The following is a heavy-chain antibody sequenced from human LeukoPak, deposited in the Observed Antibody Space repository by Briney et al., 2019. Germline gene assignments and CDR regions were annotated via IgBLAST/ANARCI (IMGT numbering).Heavy chain of an antibody. V-gene: IGHV3-66*01. CDR3: TRDSGGDTNGYPSR. CDR2: FYKDGST. D-gene: IGHD2-8*01. CDR1: GGSISSGDYY. Sequence: ETLSLTCTVSGGSISSGDYYWSWVRQAPGKGLEWVSVFYKDGSTYHADSVKGRFTISRDNAKNTVNLHMNTLRVEDTGLYYCTRDSGGDTNGYPSRWGQGTLVTVSS. J-gene: IGHJ4*02.